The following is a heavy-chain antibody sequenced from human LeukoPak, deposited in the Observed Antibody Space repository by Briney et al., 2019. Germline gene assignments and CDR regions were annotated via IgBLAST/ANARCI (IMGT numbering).Heavy chain of an antibody. Sequence: PGGSLRLSCAASGXTFSSYSMNWVRQAPGKGLEWVSYISSSSSTIYYADSVKGRFTISRDNAKNSLYLQMNSLRDEDTAVYYSARGPVYSYGFNWFDPWGQGTLVTVSS. CDR1: GXTFSSYS. J-gene: IGHJ5*02. D-gene: IGHD5-18*01. V-gene: IGHV3-48*02. CDR3: ARGPVYSYGFNWFDP. CDR2: ISSSSSTI.